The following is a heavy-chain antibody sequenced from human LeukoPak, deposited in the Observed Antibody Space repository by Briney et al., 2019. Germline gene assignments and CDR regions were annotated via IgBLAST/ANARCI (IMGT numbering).Heavy chain of an antibody. CDR1: GFTFSSST. CDR3: ARCSGSSTYHSDDY. CDR2: ISSSSTYI. Sequence: GGSLILSCAASGFTFSSSTMTWVRQSPGKGLEWVSSISSSSTYIYYADSVKGRFTISRDNAKNSLSLQMNSLRAEDTAVYYCARCSGSSTYHSDDYWGQGTLVTVSS. D-gene: IGHD2-15*01. J-gene: IGHJ4*02. V-gene: IGHV3-21*01.